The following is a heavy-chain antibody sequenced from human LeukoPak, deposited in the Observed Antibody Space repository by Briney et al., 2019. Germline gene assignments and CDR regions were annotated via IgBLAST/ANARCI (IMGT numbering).Heavy chain of an antibody. J-gene: IGHJ5*02. CDR1: GGSISSYY. D-gene: IGHD3-9*01. CDR2: IYYSGST. V-gene: IGHV4-59*08. CDR3: ARHGFTNYDILTGYYTLPWWFDP. Sequence: PSETLSLTCTVSGGSISSYYWSWIRRPPGKGLEWIGYIYYSGSTNYNPSLKSRVTISVDTSKNQFSLKLSSVTAADTAVYYCARHGFTNYDILTGYYTLPWWFDPWGQGTLVTVSS.